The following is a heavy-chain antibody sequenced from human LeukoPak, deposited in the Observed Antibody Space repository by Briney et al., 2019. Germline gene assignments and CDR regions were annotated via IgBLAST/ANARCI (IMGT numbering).Heavy chain of an antibody. V-gene: IGHV4-59*01. CDR2: IYYSGST. J-gene: IGHJ4*02. D-gene: IGHD6-13*01. Sequence: PSETLSLTCTVSGGSISSYYWSWIRQPPGRGLEWIGYIYYSGSTNYNPSLKSRVTISVDTSKNQFSLKLSSVTAADTAVYYCARGSAAAGIFDYWGQGTLVTVSS. CDR3: ARGSAAAGIFDY. CDR1: GGSISSYY.